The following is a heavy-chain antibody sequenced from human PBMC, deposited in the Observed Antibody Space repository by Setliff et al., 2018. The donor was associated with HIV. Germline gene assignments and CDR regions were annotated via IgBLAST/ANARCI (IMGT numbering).Heavy chain of an antibody. CDR2: IYYSGST. D-gene: IGHD1-26*01. J-gene: IGHJ4*02. CDR1: GGSISSSSYY. CDR3: ARDSTGELPDY. Sequence: SETLSLTCTVSGGSISSSSYYWGWIRQPPGKGLEWIGSIYYSGSTYHNPSLKSRVTISVDTSKNQFSLKLSSVTAADTAVYYCARDSTGELPDYWGQGTLVTVSS. V-gene: IGHV4-39*07.